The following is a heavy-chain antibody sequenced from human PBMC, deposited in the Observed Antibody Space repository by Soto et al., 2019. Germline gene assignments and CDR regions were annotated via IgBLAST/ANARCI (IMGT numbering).Heavy chain of an antibody. J-gene: IGHJ4*02. D-gene: IGHD1-7*01. CDR2: IYYSGST. Sequence: QLQLQESGPGLVKPSETLSLTCTVSGGSISSSSYYWGWIRQPPGKGLEWIGSIYYSGSTYYNPSLKSRVTISVDTSKNQFSLKLSSVTAADTAVYYCASRRPTGTTDYWGQGTLVTVSS. V-gene: IGHV4-39*01. CDR1: GGSISSSSYY. CDR3: ASRRPTGTTDY.